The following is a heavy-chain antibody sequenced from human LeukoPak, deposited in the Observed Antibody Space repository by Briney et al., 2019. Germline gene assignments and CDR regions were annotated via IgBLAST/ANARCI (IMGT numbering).Heavy chain of an antibody. V-gene: IGHV1-46*01. D-gene: IGHD4-11*01. Sequence: GASVKVSCKASGYTFTSYYMHWVRQAPGQGLEWMGIINPSGGSTSYAQKFQGRVTITADKSTSTAYMELSSLRSEDTAVYYCARGETTVTLPMDVWGQGTTVTVSS. CDR2: INPSGGST. J-gene: IGHJ6*02. CDR3: ARGETTVTLPMDV. CDR1: GYTFTSYY.